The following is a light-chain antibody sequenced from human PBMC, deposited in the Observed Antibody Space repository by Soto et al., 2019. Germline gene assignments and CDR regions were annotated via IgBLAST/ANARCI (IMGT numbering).Light chain of an antibody. CDR2: DDD. CDR1: SSNIGAGYD. Sequence: QSVLTQPPSVSGAPGQRVTISCTGSSSNIGAGYDVHWYQQLPGTAPKLLVFDDDKRPSGIPVRFSGSKSGTSGTLAIAGLQPGDEAEYYCGAWDSKLNAWVFGGGTKLTVL. V-gene: IGLV1-40*01. J-gene: IGLJ3*02. CDR3: GAWDSKLNAWV.